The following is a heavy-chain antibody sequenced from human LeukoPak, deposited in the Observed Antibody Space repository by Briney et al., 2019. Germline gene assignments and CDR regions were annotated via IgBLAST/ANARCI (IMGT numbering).Heavy chain of an antibody. CDR1: GGNFSSYA. J-gene: IGHJ4*02. CDR2: IIPIVGIA. Sequence: ASVTFSCKASGGNFSSYAISWVRQAPGQGLDWIGTIIPIVGIANYAQKFQGRVTITADKSTSTAYMELSSLRSEDTAVYYCARDGEMATIYFDYWGQGTLVTVSS. CDR3: ARDGEMATIYFDY. V-gene: IGHV1-69*04. D-gene: IGHD5-24*01.